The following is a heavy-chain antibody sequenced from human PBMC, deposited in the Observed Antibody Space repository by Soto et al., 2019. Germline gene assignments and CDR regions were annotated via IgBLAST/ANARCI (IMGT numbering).Heavy chain of an antibody. CDR3: VRGMNPLF. J-gene: IGHJ4*01. CDR1: GFTLRTYT. Sequence: GGSLRLSCAASGFTLRTYTMNWVRQAPGKGLEWVSSISISSSDRYYADSVRGRFTISRDNAKNALYLQMKSLRPDATAVYFCVRGMNPLFGGQGTLVTVSS. V-gene: IGHV3-21*06. CDR2: ISISSSDR.